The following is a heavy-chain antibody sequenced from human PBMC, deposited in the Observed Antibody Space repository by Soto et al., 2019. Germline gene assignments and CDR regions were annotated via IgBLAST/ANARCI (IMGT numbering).Heavy chain of an antibody. J-gene: IGHJ4*02. D-gene: IGHD3-22*01. CDR3: ARQIYDSDTGPNFQYYFDS. CDR2: IDPSDSQT. Sequence: GESLKISCKGSGYSFAGYWITWVRQKPGKVLEWMGRIDPSDSQTYYSPSFRGHVTISVTKSITTVFLQWSSLRASDTAMYYCARQIYDSDTGPNFQYYFDSWGQGXPFTVYS. V-gene: IGHV5-10-1*01. CDR1: GYSFAGYW.